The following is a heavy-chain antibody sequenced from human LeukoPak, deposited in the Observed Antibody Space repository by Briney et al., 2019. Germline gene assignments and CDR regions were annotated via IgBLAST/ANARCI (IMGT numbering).Heavy chain of an antibody. CDR2: IYYSGST. V-gene: IGHV4-59*01. Sequence: PLETLCLTCTVSGGSISSYYWSWIRQPPGKGLEWIGYIYYSGSTNYNPSLKSRVTISVDTSKNQFSLKLSSVTAADTAVYYCARSPYQLLSDIAYNWFDPWGQGTLVTVSS. CDR3: ARSPYQLLSDIAYNWFDP. J-gene: IGHJ5*02. D-gene: IGHD2-2*01. CDR1: GGSISSYY.